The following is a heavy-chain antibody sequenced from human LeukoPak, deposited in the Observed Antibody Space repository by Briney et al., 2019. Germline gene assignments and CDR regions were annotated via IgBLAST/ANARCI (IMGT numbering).Heavy chain of an antibody. CDR1: VGSISSYY. CDR2: IYYSGST. V-gene: IGHV4-59*01. J-gene: IGHJ5*02. D-gene: IGHD2-21*01. CDR3: ATGSPYRSGYCSTPWDNWFDP. Sequence: PSETLSLTCTVSVGSISSYYWSWFRQPPGKGLEWIGYIYYSGSTNYNPSLKSRVTISVDTSKNQFSLKLSSVTAADTAVYYCATGSPYRSGYCSTPWDNWFDPSGQGTLVTVSS.